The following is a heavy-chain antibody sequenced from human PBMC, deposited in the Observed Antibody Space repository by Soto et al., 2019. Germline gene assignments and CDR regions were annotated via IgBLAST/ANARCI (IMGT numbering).Heavy chain of an antibody. CDR3: TTEPGGSYYYFDY. J-gene: IGHJ4*02. CDR1: GFTFSNAW. V-gene: IGHV3-15*01. Sequence: GGSLILSCAASGFTFSNAWMSWVRQAPGKGLEWVGRIKSKTDGGTTDYAAPVKGRFTISRDDSKNTLYLQMNSLKTEDTAVYYCTTEPGGSYYYFDYWGQGTLVTVSS. D-gene: IGHD1-26*01. CDR2: IKSKTDGGTT.